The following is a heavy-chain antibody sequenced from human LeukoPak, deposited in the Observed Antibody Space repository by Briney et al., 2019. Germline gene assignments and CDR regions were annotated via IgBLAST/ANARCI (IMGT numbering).Heavy chain of an antibody. J-gene: IGHJ4*02. CDR1: GGSISSYY. D-gene: IGHD2-15*01. CDR3: ARRLRDHFDY. CDR2: IYYRGST. Sequence: SETLSLTCTVSGGSISSYYWGWIRQPPEKGLEGIGDIYYRGSTYYNPSLKRRVTISVDTSKNQPSLQLSSVTAADTAVYSCARRLRDHFDYWGQGTLVTVSS. V-gene: IGHV4-39*07.